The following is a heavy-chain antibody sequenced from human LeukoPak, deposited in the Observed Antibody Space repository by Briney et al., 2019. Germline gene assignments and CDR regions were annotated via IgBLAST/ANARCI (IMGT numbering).Heavy chain of an antibody. D-gene: IGHD1-26*01. CDR2: IKHDGSEK. V-gene: IGHV3-7*05. J-gene: IGHJ4*02. CDR1: GFTFSNYW. CDR3: ARDDRWSSWD. Sequence: GGSRRLSCAASGFTFSNYWMSWVRQAPGKGLEWVANIKHDGSEKYYVDSVKGRFTISRDNAKNSLFLQMNSLRAEDTAVYYRARDDRWSSWDWGQGTLVTVSS.